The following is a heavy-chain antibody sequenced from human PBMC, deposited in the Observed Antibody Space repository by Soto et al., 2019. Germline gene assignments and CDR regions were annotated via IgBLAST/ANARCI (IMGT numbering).Heavy chain of an antibody. V-gene: IGHV3-30-3*01. CDR2: ISYDGSNK. D-gene: IGHD4-4*01. CDR3: ARPLWRDDYNWGYFDL. J-gene: IGHJ2*01. CDR1: GFTFSSYA. Sequence: QVQLVESGGGVVQPGRSLRLSCAASGFTFSSYAMHWVRQAPGKGLEWVAVISYDGSNKYYADSVKGRFTISRDNSKNKLYLQMNGLRAEDTAVYYCARPLWRDDYNWGYFDLWGRGTLVTVSS.